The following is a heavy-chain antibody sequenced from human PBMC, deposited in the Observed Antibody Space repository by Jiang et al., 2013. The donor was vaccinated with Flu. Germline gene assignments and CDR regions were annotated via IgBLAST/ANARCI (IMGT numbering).Heavy chain of an antibody. CDR2: IYTSGST. D-gene: IGHD2-15*01. J-gene: IGHJ4*02. CDR3: ARAAASGLDY. Sequence: PGLVKPSQTLSLTCTVSGGSINSGSYYWSWIRQPAGKGLEWVGRIYTSGSTNYNPSLKTRVTISLDTSKNQFSLNLSSVTAADTAVYFCARAAASGLDYWGQGTLVTVSS. CDR1: GGSINSGSYY. V-gene: IGHV4-61*02.